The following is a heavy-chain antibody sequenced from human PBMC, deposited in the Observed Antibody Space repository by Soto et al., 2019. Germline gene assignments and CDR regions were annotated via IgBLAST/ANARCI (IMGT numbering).Heavy chain of an antibody. CDR1: GFTLSSYA. CDR3: AKIPPGYSYGYFYFDY. Sequence: GGSLRLSCAASGFTLSSYAMSWVRQAPGKGLEWVSAISGGGGGTYYADSVKGRFTISRDNSRNTLHLQMSSLRAEDTAIYYCAKIPPGYSYGYFYFDYWGQGTLVTVSS. V-gene: IGHV3-23*01. CDR2: ISGGGGGT. D-gene: IGHD5-18*01. J-gene: IGHJ4*02.